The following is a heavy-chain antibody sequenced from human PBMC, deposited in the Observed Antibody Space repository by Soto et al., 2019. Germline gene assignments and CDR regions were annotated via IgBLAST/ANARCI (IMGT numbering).Heavy chain of an antibody. Sequence: EVQLVQSGAEVKKPGESLKISCKGSGYSFTSYWIGWVRQMPGKGLESMGIIYPGDSDTRYSPSFQGQVTISADKSSSTDYLQWSSRKASDTAMYYCARTAAAGKYYYGMDVWGQGTTVTVSS. CDR3: ARTAAAGKYYYGMDV. CDR1: GYSFTSYW. D-gene: IGHD6-13*01. CDR2: IYPGDSDT. J-gene: IGHJ6*02. V-gene: IGHV5-51*01.